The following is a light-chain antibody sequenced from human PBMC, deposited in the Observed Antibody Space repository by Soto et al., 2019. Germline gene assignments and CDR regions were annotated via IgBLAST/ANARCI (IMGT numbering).Light chain of an antibody. J-gene: IGKJ1*01. Sequence: EIVMTQSPATLSVSPGERATLSCRASQSVSSNLAWYQQKPGQAPRLLIYGASTRATGIPARFSGSGSGTESTLTISSLQSEDFAAYYCQQYKNWPRTFGQGTKVEIK. CDR3: QQYKNWPRT. CDR2: GAS. V-gene: IGKV3-15*01. CDR1: QSVSSN.